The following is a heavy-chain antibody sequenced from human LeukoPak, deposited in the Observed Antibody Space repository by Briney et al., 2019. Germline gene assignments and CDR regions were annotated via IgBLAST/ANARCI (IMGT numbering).Heavy chain of an antibody. Sequence: PSETLSLTCTVSGGSISSYYWSWTRQPPGKGLEWIGYIYYSGSTNYNPSLKSRVTISVDTSKNQFSLKLSSVTAADTAVYYCARMTGILTGYYPDAFDIWGQGTMVTVSS. D-gene: IGHD3-9*01. CDR3: ARMTGILTGYYPDAFDI. J-gene: IGHJ3*02. CDR1: GGSISSYY. V-gene: IGHV4-59*01. CDR2: IYYSGST.